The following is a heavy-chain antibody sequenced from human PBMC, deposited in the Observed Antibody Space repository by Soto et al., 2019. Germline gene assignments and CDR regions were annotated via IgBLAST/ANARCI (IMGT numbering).Heavy chain of an antibody. CDR2: INHSGST. CDR3: ARVGEY. V-gene: IGHV4-34*01. J-gene: IGHJ4*02. Sequence: SETLSLTCAVYGGSLSGDNWSWIRQPPGKGLEWIGEINHSGSTNYNPSLKSRVTIAVDTSKNQFSLKLSSVTAADTAVYYCARVGEYWGQGTLVTVSS. CDR1: GGSLSGDN.